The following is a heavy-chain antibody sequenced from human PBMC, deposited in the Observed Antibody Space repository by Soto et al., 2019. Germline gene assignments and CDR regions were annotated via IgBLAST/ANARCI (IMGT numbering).Heavy chain of an antibody. CDR3: ASAWGPSYYYGMDV. Sequence: QVQLVQSGAAVKKPGSSVKVSCKASGGTFISYAISWVRQAPGQGLEWMGGIIPIFGTADYAQKFQGRVAITSDASTSTAYMELSSLRSEDTAVYYCASAWGPSYYYGMDVWGQGTTVTVSS. CDR1: GGTFISYA. CDR2: IIPIFGTA. J-gene: IGHJ6*02. V-gene: IGHV1-69*05. D-gene: IGHD3-16*01.